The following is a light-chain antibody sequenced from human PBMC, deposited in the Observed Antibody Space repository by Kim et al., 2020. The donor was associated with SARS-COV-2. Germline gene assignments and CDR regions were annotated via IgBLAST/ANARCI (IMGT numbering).Light chain of an antibody. J-gene: IGKJ4*01. CDR2: WAS. V-gene: IGKV4-1*01. CDR1: QSVLYSSNNKNY. Sequence: RATINCKSSQSVLYSSNNKNYLAWYQQKPGQPPKLLIYWASIRESGVPDRFSGSGSGTDFTLTITSLQAEDVALYYCQQYYSTPLTFGGGTKLEI. CDR3: QQYYSTPLT.